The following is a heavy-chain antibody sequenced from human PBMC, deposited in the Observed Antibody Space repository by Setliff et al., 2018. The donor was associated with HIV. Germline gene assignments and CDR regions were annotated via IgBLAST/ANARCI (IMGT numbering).Heavy chain of an antibody. V-gene: IGHV1-2*02. CDR3: ARGYYDSSGYIFFPGLPDY. CDR2: INPNNGGT. J-gene: IGHJ4*02. Sequence: GASVKVSCKASGYTFTGYYMHWVRQAPGQGLEWMGWINPNNGGTNYAQKFQGRVTMTRDTSISTAYMGLSRLRSDDTAVYYCARGYYDSSGYIFFPGLPDYWGQGTLVTVS. CDR1: GYTFTGYY. D-gene: IGHD3-22*01.